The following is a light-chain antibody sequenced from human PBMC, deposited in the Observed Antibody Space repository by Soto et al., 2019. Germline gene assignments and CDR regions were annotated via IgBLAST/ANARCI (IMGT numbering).Light chain of an antibody. CDR1: QDIGND. J-gene: IGKJ1*01. V-gene: IGKV1-6*01. CDR3: LQDINYPWT. CDR2: AAS. Sequence: ATQMTQSPSSLSASVGDRVTITCRASQDIGNDLGWYQQKPGKAPNLLIYAASSLQSGVPPRFSGSGSGTDFTLAISSLQPEDSATYDCLQDINYPWTFGQGTKVDIK.